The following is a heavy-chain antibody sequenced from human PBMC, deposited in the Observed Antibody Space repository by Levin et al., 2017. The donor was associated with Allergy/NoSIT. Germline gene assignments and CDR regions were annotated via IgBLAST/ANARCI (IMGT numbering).Heavy chain of an antibody. V-gene: IGHV3-23*01. CDR1: GFTFRDYA. D-gene: IGHD2-21*01. CDR2: ITRSGGHT. Sequence: GSLRLSCAASGFTFRDYAMTWVRQAPGKGLEWVSAITRSGGHTFYADSVKGRLTLSRVDSKNTLYLQMDSLRAEDTAVYYCARHTRGDLWYFDLWGRGTLVTVSS. J-gene: IGHJ2*01. CDR3: ARHTRGDLWYFDL.